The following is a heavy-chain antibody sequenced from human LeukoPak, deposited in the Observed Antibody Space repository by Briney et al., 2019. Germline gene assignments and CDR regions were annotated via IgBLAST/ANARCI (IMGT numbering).Heavy chain of an antibody. J-gene: IGHJ2*01. D-gene: IGHD6-6*01. CDR3: ARVTREAARYWYFDL. Sequence: SETLSLTCAVYGGSFSGYYWSWIRQPPGKGLEWIGEINHSGSTNYNPSLKSRVTISIDTSKDQFSLKLSTVTAADTAVYFCARVTREAARYWYFDLWGRGTLVTVSS. CDR2: INHSGST. V-gene: IGHV4-34*01. CDR1: GGSFSGYY.